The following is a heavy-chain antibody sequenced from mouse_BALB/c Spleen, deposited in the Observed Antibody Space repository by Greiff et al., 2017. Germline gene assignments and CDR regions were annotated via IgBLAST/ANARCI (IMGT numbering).Heavy chain of an antibody. V-gene: IGHV1-7*01. CDR3: ARGRGPRHH. CDR1: GYTFTSYW. CDR2: INPSTGYT. J-gene: IGHJ2*01. Sequence: VQLQQSGAELAKPGASVKMSCKASGYTFTSYWMHWVKQRPGQGLEWIGYINPSTGYTEYNQKFKDKATLTADKSSSTAYMQLSSLTSEDSAVYYCARGRGPRHHWGQGTTLTVSS. D-gene: IGHD3-1*01.